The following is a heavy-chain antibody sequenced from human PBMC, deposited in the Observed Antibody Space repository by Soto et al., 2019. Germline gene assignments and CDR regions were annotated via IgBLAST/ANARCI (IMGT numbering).Heavy chain of an antibody. D-gene: IGHD5-12*01. CDR2: IWYDGSNK. Sequence: GGSLRLSCAASGFTFSSYGMHWVRQAPGKGLEWVAVIWYDGSNKYYADSVKGRFTISRDNSKNTLYLQMNSLRAEDTAVYYCARDVADIVATITDDYYYGMDVWGQGTTVTVSS. CDR3: ARDVADIVATITDDYYYGMDV. CDR1: GFTFSSYG. J-gene: IGHJ6*02. V-gene: IGHV3-33*01.